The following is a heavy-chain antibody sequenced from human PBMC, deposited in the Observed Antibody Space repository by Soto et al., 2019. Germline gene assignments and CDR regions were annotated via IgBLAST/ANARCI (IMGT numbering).Heavy chain of an antibody. CDR1: GGSISSTY. CDR3: ARYRREAVAGYTLDN. V-gene: IGHV4-59*01. Sequence: TSETLSLTCTVSGGSISSTYGTWIRQPPGKGLEWIGYVYNSGSTNYNPSLKSRVTISEDTSKSQFSLKVNSMTAADTAVYYCARYRREAVAGYTLDNWGQGILVTVSS. D-gene: IGHD6-13*01. J-gene: IGHJ4*02. CDR2: VYNSGST.